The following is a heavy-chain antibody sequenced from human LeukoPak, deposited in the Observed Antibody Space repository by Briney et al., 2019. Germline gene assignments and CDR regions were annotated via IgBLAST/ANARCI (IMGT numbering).Heavy chain of an antibody. CDR2: INWSGGST. CDR1: GFAFDEHG. V-gene: IGHV3-20*04. J-gene: IGHJ4*02. CDR3: ARAPITSPFYFDY. D-gene: IGHD2-2*01. Sequence: GGSLRLSCTASGFAFDEHGMSWVRQVPGKGLEGVSGINWSGGSTGYADPLRGRFTISRDNAKNSLYLQMDSLRAEDTALYYCARAPITSPFYFDYWGQGTLVTASS.